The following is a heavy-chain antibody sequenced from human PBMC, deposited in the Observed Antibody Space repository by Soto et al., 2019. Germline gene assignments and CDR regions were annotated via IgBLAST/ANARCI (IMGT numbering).Heavy chain of an antibody. D-gene: IGHD1-26*01. J-gene: IGHJ4*02. CDR3: AGEKVGTTGIGF. Sequence: QAQLVQSGAEVKKPGASVKVSCKASGYTFTGYDINWVRQATGQGLEWMGWMNPNSGNTGYAQNFQGRVTMTRDNSITTAFMELPSLRDDDSAVYYCAGEKVGTTGIGFWGQGTLVTVSS. CDR1: GYTFTGYD. CDR2: MNPNSGNT. V-gene: IGHV1-8*01.